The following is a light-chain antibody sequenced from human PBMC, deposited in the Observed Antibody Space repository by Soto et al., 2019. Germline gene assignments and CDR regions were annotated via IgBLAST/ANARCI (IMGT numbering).Light chain of an antibody. Sequence: EIALTQSPGTLSLSPGERATLSCRASQSVSSSYLAWYQQKPAHAPRLLIYDASSRATGIPDRFSGSGSGTDFTLTINRLEPEDFAVYYCEHYDSSPPTFGQGTKVYIK. V-gene: IGKV3-20*01. CDR1: QSVSSSY. CDR3: EHYDSSPPT. J-gene: IGKJ2*01. CDR2: DAS.